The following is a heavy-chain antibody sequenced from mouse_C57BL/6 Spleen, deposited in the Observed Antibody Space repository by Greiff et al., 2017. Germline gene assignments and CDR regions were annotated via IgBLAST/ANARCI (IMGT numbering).Heavy chain of an antibody. CDR2: IHPADGDT. CDR1: GYAFSSSW. V-gene: IGHV1-82*01. J-gene: IGHJ4*01. Sequence: VQLQQSGPELVKPGASVKISCKASGYAFSSSWMHWVKQRPGQGLEWIGRIHPADGDTNYNVKFKGKATLTADKSSSTAYMHRSRLTSEDSAVXICERRNHYYAMDYWGQGTSVTVSS. CDR3: ERRNHYYAMDY.